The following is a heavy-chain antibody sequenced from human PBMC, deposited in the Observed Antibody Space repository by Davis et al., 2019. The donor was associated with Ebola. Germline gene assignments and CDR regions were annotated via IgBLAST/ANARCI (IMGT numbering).Heavy chain of an antibody. Sequence: PSETLSLTCTVSGGSISSSSYYWGWIRQPPGKGLEWIGSIYYSGSTYYNPSLKSRVTISRDNAKNSLYLQMNSLRAEDTAVYYCARDYHTAMVFSYYYYGMDVWGQGTTVTVSS. CDR1: GGSISSSSYY. J-gene: IGHJ6*02. V-gene: IGHV4-39*02. D-gene: IGHD5-18*01. CDR3: ARDYHTAMVFSYYYYGMDV. CDR2: IYYSGST.